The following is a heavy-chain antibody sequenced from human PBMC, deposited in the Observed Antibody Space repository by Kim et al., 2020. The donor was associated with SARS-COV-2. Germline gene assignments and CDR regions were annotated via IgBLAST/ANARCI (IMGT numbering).Heavy chain of an antibody. Sequence: ASVKVSCKASGYTFTSYAMHWVRQAPGQRLEWMGWINAGNGNTKYSQKFQGRVTITRDTSASTAYMELSSLRSEDTAVYYCARRGLGVGEPHLDYWGQGTLVTVSS. CDR1: GYTFTSYA. V-gene: IGHV1-3*01. J-gene: IGHJ4*02. CDR3: ARRGLGVGEPHLDY. CDR2: INAGNGNT. D-gene: IGHD3-16*01.